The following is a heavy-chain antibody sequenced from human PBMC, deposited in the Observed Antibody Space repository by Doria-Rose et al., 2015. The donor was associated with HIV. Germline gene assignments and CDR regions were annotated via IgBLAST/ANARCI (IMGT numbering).Heavy chain of an antibody. CDR3: AKAPIIGPKYYFYMDV. CDR2: ISLDSGAK. J-gene: IGHJ6*03. D-gene: IGHD3-3*01. CDR1: GFSFESYA. V-gene: IGHV3-9*01. Sequence: VQLVESGGGLVQPGRSLRLSCVGSGFSFESYAMHWVRLAPGTGLEWVAGISLDSGAKGNADSVEGRFTISRDNAKKSVYLEMRSLRPEDTAFYYCAKAPIIGPKYYFYMDVWGKGTSVTVSS.